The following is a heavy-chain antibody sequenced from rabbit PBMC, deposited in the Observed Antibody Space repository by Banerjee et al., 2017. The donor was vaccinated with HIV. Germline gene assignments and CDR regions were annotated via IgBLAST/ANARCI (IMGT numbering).Heavy chain of an antibody. CDR2: INTSSGVT. D-gene: IGHD4-2*01. V-gene: IGHV1S45*01. CDR1: GFDLSGRDR. CDR3: ARRATAGAGYGGASFNL. J-gene: IGHJ4*01. Sequence: QEQLEESGGDLVKPEGSLALTCTASGFDLSGRDRVCWVRQAPGTGLEWIACINTSSGVTVYATWAKGRFTISKTSWTTVTLQMTSLTAADTATYFCARRATAGAGYGGASFNLWGQGTLVTVS.